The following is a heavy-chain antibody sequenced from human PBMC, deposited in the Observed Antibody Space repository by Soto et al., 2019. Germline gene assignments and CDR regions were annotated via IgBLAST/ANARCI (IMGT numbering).Heavy chain of an antibody. V-gene: IGHV3-33*01. D-gene: IGHD2-15*01. CDR3: ARGSELLLDYYYYGMAV. CDR1: GFTFSSYG. Sequence: GGSLRLSCAASGFTFSSYGMHWVRQAPGKGLEWVAVIWYDGSNKYYADSVKGRFTISRDNSKNTLYLQMNSLRAEDTAVYYCARGSELLLDYYYYGMAVWGQGTTVTVSS. J-gene: IGHJ6*02. CDR2: IWYDGSNK.